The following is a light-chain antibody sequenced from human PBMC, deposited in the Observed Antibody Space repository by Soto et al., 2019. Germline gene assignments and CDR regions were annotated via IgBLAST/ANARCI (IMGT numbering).Light chain of an antibody. CDR3: LQYGSSVWT. J-gene: IGKJ1*01. CDR1: QSVSSNY. Sequence: EIVLTQSPGTLSLSPGDRGTLSCRASQSVSSNYLAWFQQKPGQAPRLLIYGASSRATGIPDRFSGSGSGTDFTLTIPRLEPEDFAVYYCLQYGSSVWTFGQGTKVDIK. V-gene: IGKV3-20*01. CDR2: GAS.